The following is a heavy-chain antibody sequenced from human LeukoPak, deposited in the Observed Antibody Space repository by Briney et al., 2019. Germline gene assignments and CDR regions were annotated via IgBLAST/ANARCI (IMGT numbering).Heavy chain of an antibody. V-gene: IGHV3-21*01. J-gene: IGHJ3*02. CDR1: GFTFSSHN. CDR2: ISSSSTYI. CDR3: ARMDYDILTGYYPDAFDI. Sequence: GGSLRLSCAASGFTFSSHNMNWVRQAPGKGLEWVSSISSSSTYIYYADSVKGRFTISRDNAKNSLYLQMNSLRAEDTAVYYCARMDYDILTGYYPDAFDIWGQGTMVTVSS. D-gene: IGHD3-9*01.